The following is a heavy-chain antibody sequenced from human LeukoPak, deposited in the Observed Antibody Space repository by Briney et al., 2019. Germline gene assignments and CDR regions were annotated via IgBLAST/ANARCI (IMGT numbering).Heavy chain of an antibody. J-gene: IGHJ4*02. Sequence: PGGSLRLSCAASGFTFSSYSMNWVRQAPGRGLEWVSSISSTSSYIYYADSVRGRFTISRDNAKNSLYLQMNNLRVEDTALYYCARVKGSYSVDYWGQGTLVTVSS. CDR2: ISSTSSYI. CDR1: GFTFSSYS. CDR3: ARVKGSYSVDY. V-gene: IGHV3-21*01. D-gene: IGHD3-10*01.